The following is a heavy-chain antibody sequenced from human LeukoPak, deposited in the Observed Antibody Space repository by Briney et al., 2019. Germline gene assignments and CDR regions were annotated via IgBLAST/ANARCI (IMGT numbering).Heavy chain of an antibody. D-gene: IGHD3-22*01. J-gene: IGHJ4*02. V-gene: IGHV3-30*18. CDR2: ISYDGSNK. Sequence: GGSLRLSCAASGFTFSSYGMHWVRQAPGKGLEWVAVISYDGSNKYYADSVKGRFTISRDNSKNTLYLQMNSLRAEDTAVYYCAKDEGYYDSSGYYDYWGQGTLVTVSS. CDR1: GFTFSSYG. CDR3: AKDEGYYDSSGYYDY.